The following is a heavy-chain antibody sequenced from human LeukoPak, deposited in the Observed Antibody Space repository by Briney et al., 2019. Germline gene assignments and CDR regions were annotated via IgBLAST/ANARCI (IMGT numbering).Heavy chain of an antibody. J-gene: IGHJ3*02. V-gene: IGHV3-74*01. CDR3: ARVGARLGAFDI. Sequence: PGGSLRPSCAASGFTFSNYWMHWVRQAPGKGLVWVSRIKSDGSTTSYADSVKGRFTISRDNAKNTLYLQMNSLRAEDTAVYYCARVGARLGAFDIWGQGTMVTVSS. CDR2: IKSDGSTT. D-gene: IGHD6-25*01. CDR1: GFTFSNYW.